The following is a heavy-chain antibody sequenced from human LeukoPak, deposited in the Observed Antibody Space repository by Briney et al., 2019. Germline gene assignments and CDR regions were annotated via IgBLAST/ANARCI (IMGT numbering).Heavy chain of an antibody. J-gene: IGHJ4*02. V-gene: IGHV1-2*02. Sequence: ASVKVSCKASGYTFNDFYIHWVRQAPRQGLEWVGWINPVSGGTNYAPKFQDRVTMTRDTSTFTSYTEVTGLTSDDTAVYYCARDGAEMAATFDIWGQGTLVTVSS. D-gene: IGHD5-24*01. CDR2: INPVSGGT. CDR1: GYTFNDFY. CDR3: ARDGAEMAATFDI.